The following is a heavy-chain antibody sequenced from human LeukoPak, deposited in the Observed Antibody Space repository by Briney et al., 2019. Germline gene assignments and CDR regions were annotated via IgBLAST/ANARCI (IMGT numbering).Heavy chain of an antibody. Sequence: GGSLRLSCAASEFMFSSYAMHWVRQAPGKGLEWMAVISYDGSDKYYADSVKGRFTISRDNSKNTLYLQMNSLRPEDTAVYFCARGKLMGYSSAWDETSIDYWGQGTLVTVSS. CDR2: ISYDGSDK. D-gene: IGHD6-19*01. V-gene: IGHV3-30*04. CDR3: ARGKLMGYSSAWDETSIDY. J-gene: IGHJ4*02. CDR1: EFMFSSYA.